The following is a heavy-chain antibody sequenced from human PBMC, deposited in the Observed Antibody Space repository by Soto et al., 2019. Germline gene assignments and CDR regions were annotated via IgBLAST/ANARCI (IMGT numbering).Heavy chain of an antibody. Sequence: ASVKVSCKASGYTFTGYYMHWVRQAPGQGLEWMGWINPNSGGTNYAQKFQGWVTMTRDTSISTAYMELSRLRSDDTAVYYCARVIAAAGTGDDAFDIWGQGTMVTVSS. D-gene: IGHD6-13*01. V-gene: IGHV1-2*04. CDR1: GYTFTGYY. CDR3: ARVIAAAGTGDDAFDI. CDR2: INPNSGGT. J-gene: IGHJ3*02.